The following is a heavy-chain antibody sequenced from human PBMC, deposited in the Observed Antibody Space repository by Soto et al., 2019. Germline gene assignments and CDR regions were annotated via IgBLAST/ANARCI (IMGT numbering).Heavy chain of an antibody. V-gene: IGHV4-34*01. J-gene: IGHJ3*02. Sequence: QVQLQQWGAGLLKPSETLSLTCAVYNGSFSVYYWNWMRQAPGKGLEWIGEINHSGSTNYNPSLKSRVTISVDTSKSQFSLRLSSVTAADTAVYYCARESTRRGACDIWGQGTMVSVSS. CDR3: ARESTRRGACDI. CDR1: NGSFSVYY. D-gene: IGHD3-10*01. CDR2: INHSGST.